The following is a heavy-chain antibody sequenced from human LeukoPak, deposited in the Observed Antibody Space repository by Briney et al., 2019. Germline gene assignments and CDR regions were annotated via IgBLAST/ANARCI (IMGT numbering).Heavy chain of an antibody. CDR3: TFCGGYDSSGYYPQFFDY. V-gene: IGHV3-49*04. CDR1: GFTFSSYA. J-gene: IGHJ4*02. CDR2: IRSKAYGGTT. D-gene: IGHD3-22*01. Sequence: GGSLRLSCAASGFTFSSYAMSWVRQAPGKGLEWVGFIRSKAYGGTTEYAASVKGRFTISRDDSKSIAYLQMNSLKTEDTAVYYCTFCGGYDSSGYYPQFFDYWGQGTLVTVSS.